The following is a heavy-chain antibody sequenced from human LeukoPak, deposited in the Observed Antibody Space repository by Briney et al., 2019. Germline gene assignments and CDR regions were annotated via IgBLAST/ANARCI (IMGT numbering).Heavy chain of an antibody. J-gene: IGHJ6*03. Sequence: ASVKVSCKASGGTFSSYAISWVRQAPGQGLEWMGGIIPIFGTANYAQKFQGRVTITTDESTSTAYMELSSLRSRDTAVYYCARGRGAAATYNYYYMDVWGKGTTVTVSS. CDR1: GGTFSSYA. D-gene: IGHD6-13*01. V-gene: IGHV1-69*05. CDR2: IIPIFGTA. CDR3: ARGRGAAATYNYYYMDV.